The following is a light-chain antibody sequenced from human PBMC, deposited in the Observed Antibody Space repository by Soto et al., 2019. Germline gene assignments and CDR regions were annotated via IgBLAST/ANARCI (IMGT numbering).Light chain of an antibody. Sequence: EIVMTQSPATLSVSPGERATLSCRASQSVSSDLAWYQQQPGQAPRLLIYGASMRATGIPARFSGSGSGTEFTLTISSLQSEDFAVYHCQQYNNWPPLYTFGQGTKVAIK. J-gene: IGKJ2*01. V-gene: IGKV3-15*01. CDR1: QSVSSD. CDR2: GAS. CDR3: QQYNNWPPLYT.